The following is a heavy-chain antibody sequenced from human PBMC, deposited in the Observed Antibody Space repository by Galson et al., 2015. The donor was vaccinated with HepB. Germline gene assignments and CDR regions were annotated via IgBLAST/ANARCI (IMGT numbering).Heavy chain of an antibody. V-gene: IGHV5-51*03. CDR1: GYSFTNYW. J-gene: IGHJ4*02. Sequence: QSGAEVKKPGESLKISCRGSGYSFTNYWIAWVRQMPGKGLEWMGIIYPGDSDTKYSPSFQGQVTISADTSISTAYLQWSSLKASDTAMYYCARISGSYYSGDCTNWGQGTLVTVSS. CDR3: ARISGSYYSGDCTN. D-gene: IGHD1-26*01. CDR2: IYPGDSDT.